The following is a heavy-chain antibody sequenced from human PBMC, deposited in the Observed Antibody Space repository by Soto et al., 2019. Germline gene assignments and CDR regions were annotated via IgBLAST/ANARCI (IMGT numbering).Heavy chain of an antibody. CDR2: IYSSGST. CDR1: GGAISTYY. Sequence: QVHLQESGPGLVKPSETLSLTCTVSGGAISTYYWTWIRQPAGKGLEWIGRIYSSGSTKYNPSLQSRVPMSLDTSNNQLSLRLTSVTAADTAVYYCARGQRFSDWFDPGGQGTLVTVSS. D-gene: IGHD3-3*01. CDR3: ARGQRFSDWFDP. V-gene: IGHV4-4*07. J-gene: IGHJ5*02.